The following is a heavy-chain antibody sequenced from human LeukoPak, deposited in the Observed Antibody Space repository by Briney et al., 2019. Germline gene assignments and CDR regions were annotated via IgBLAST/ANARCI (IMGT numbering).Heavy chain of an antibody. CDR2: IFYSGST. J-gene: IGHJ4*02. V-gene: IGHV4-59*08. Sequence: SETLSLTCTVSGGSTSSYYWSWIRQPPGKGLEWIGYIFYSGSTNYNPSLKSRVTISVDTSKNQVSLKLRSVTAADTAVYYCARTNPSFDYWGQGTLVTVSS. CDR1: GGSTSSYY. CDR3: ARTNPSFDY.